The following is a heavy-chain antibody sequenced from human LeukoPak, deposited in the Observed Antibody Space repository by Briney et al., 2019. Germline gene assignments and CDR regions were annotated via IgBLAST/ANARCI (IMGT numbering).Heavy chain of an antibody. CDR3: AKQCRSPRRLYSSSWYADY. CDR2: IPNDRRNN. Sequence: GRSLRLSCAASGFTSSSYGMHWVRQAPGKGLEWVAVIPNDRRNNYYADSVKGRFTISRDNSKTTLYLQMNSLRAEDTAVYYCAKQCRSPRRLYSSSWYADYWGQGTLVTVSS. J-gene: IGHJ4*02. V-gene: IGHV3-30*18. D-gene: IGHD6-13*01. CDR1: GFTSSSYG.